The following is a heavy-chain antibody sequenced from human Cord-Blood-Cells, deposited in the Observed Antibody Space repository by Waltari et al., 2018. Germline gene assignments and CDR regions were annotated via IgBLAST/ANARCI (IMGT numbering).Heavy chain of an antibody. V-gene: IGHV3-48*03. CDR1: GFTFSSYE. CDR2: ISSSGSTI. CDR3: ARDWGSYYGSGSYAFDI. J-gene: IGHJ3*02. D-gene: IGHD3-10*01. Sequence: EVQLVESGGGLVQPGGSLRLSCAASGFTFSSYEMNWVRQAPGKGLEWVSYISSSGSTIYYADSVKGRFTISRDNAKNSLYLQMNSLRAEDTAVYYCARDWGSYYGSGSYAFDIWGQGIMVTVSS.